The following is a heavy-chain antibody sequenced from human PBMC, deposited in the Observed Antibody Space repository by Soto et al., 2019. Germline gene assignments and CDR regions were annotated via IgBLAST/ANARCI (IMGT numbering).Heavy chain of an antibody. D-gene: IGHD1-26*01. J-gene: IGHJ5*02. V-gene: IGHV4-39*01. CDR2: IYYSGST. CDR3: ARQRSTNCFDP. Sequence: SETLSLTCTVSGGSISSSSYYRGWIRQPPGKGLEWIGSIYYSGSTYYNPSLKSRVTISVDTSKNQFSLKLSSVTAADTAVYYCARQRSTNCFDPWGQGTLVTVSS. CDR1: GGSISSSSYY.